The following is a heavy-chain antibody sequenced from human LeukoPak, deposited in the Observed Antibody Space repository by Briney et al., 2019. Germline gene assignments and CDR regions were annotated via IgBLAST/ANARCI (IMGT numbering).Heavy chain of an antibody. CDR1: GFTFSSYW. V-gene: IGHV3-74*01. CDR2: INSDGSST. Sequence: GGSLRLSCAASGFTFSSYWMHWVRQAPGKGLVWVSRINSDGSSTSYADSVKGRFTISRDNAKNTLYLQMNSLRAEDTAVYYCARRQSPYYYYYGMDVWGQGTTVTVSS. D-gene: IGHD6-19*01. CDR3: ARRQSPYYYYYGMDV. J-gene: IGHJ6*02.